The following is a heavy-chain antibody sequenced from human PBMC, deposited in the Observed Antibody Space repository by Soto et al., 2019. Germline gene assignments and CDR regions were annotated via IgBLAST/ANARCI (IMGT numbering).Heavy chain of an antibody. CDR2: IWYDGSNK. Sequence: GGSLRLSCAASGFTFSSYGRHWVRQAPGKGLEWVAVIWYDGSNKYYADSVKGRFTISRDNSKNTLYLQMNSLRAEDTAVYYCARDLGAVAGAFDYWGQGTLVTVSS. D-gene: IGHD6-19*01. CDR3: ARDLGAVAGAFDY. V-gene: IGHV3-33*01. J-gene: IGHJ4*02. CDR1: GFTFSSYG.